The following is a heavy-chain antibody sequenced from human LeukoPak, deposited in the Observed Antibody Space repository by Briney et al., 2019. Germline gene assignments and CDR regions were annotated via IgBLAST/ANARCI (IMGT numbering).Heavy chain of an antibody. V-gene: IGHV4-61*01. CDR1: GGSISSSNW. Sequence: SETLSLTCAVSGGSISSSNWWSWIRQPPGKGLEWIGYIYYSGSTNYNPSLESRVTISVDTSKNQFSLKLNSVTAADTAVYYCARVSGYDWESFYDYWGQGTLVTVSS. CDR2: IYYSGST. J-gene: IGHJ4*02. D-gene: IGHD5-12*01. CDR3: ARVSGYDWESFYDY.